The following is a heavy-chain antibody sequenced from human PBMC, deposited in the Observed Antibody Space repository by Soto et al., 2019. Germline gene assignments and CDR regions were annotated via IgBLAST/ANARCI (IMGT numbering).Heavy chain of an antibody. CDR2: MNPNSGNT. D-gene: IGHD3-3*01. Sequence: ASVKVSCKASGYTFTSYDINWVRQATGQGLEWMGWMNPNSGNTGYAQKFQGRVTMTRNTSISTAYMELSRLRSEDTAVYYCARVSCLWRGYYYYGMDVWGQRTTVTVSS. CDR1: GYTFTSYD. V-gene: IGHV1-8*01. CDR3: ARVSCLWRGYYYYGMDV. J-gene: IGHJ6*02.